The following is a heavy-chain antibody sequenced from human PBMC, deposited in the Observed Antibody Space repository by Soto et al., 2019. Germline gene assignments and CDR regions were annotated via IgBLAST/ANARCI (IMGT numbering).Heavy chain of an antibody. CDR2: ISAHNGNT. Sequence: QVHLVQSGAEVKKPGASVKVSCKASGYTFTSYGITWVRQAPGQGLEWMGWISAHNGNTDYAQKLQGRVIVTRDTSTSTAHMELRSLRSDDTVVYYCARGRYGDYWGQGALVTVSS. V-gene: IGHV1-18*01. J-gene: IGHJ4*02. CDR1: GYTFTSYG. CDR3: ARGRYGDY. D-gene: IGHD1-1*01.